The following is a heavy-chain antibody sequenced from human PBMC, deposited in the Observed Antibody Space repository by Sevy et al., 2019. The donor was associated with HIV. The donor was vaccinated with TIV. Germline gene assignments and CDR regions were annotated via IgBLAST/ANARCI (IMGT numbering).Heavy chain of an antibody. J-gene: IGHJ4*02. Sequence: ASVKVSCKASGYTFTSYGISWVRQAPGQGLEWMGWISAYNGNTNYAQKLQGRVTMTTDTSTSTAYRELRSLGSDDTAVYYCARNYGDYDDYSYYFDYWGQGTLVTVSS. CDR1: GYTFTSYG. CDR3: ARNYGDYDDYSYYFDY. D-gene: IGHD4-17*01. CDR2: ISAYNGNT. V-gene: IGHV1-18*04.